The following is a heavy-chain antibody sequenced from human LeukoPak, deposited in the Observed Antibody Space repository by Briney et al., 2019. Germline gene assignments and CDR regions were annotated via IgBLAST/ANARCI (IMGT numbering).Heavy chain of an antibody. D-gene: IGHD6-19*01. J-gene: IGHJ4*02. CDR1: GGSFSGYY. Sequence: SETLSLICAVYGGSFSGYYWSWIRQPPGKGLEWIGEINHSGSTNYNPSLKSRVTISVDTSKNQFSLKLSSVTAADTAVYYCAGEIAVAGTDYWGQGTLVTVSS. CDR3: AGEIAVAGTDY. CDR2: INHSGST. V-gene: IGHV4-34*01.